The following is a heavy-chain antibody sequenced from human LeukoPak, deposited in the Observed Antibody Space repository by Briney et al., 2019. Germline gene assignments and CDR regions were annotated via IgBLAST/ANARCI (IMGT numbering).Heavy chain of an antibody. D-gene: IGHD4-17*01. Sequence: GESLRLSCAASGFTFTTYWMSWVRQAPGKGLEWVANIKQDGTEKYYVDSVKGRFTISRDNAKNSLYLQMNSLRAEDTAVYYCARDWLKYGDTNWFDPWGQGTLVTVSS. V-gene: IGHV3-7*01. CDR1: GFTFTTYW. J-gene: IGHJ5*02. CDR3: ARDWLKYGDTNWFDP. CDR2: IKQDGTEK.